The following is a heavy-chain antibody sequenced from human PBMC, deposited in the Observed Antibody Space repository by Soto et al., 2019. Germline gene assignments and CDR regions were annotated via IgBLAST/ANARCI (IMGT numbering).Heavy chain of an antibody. CDR3: GREGAGTPLPYSSYYYMDV. Sequence: EVQLVESGGGLVQPGGSLRLSCAASGFTVSSNYMSWVRQAPGKGLEWVSVIYSGGSTYYADSVKGRFTISRDNSKNTLYLQMTGLRAEETAVYYCGREGAGTPLPYSSYYYMDVGGKGTTSPSP. J-gene: IGHJ6*03. D-gene: IGHD1-1*01. V-gene: IGHV3-66*01. CDR2: IYSGGST. CDR1: GFTVSSNY.